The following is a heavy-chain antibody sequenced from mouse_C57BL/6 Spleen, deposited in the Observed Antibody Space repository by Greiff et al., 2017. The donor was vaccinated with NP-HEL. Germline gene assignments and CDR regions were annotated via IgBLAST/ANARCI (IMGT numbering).Heavy chain of an antibody. D-gene: IGHD2-4*01. CDR1: GFTFSSYA. J-gene: IGHJ3*01. CDR3: TRSEYDYDGTWFAY. Sequence: EVKVVESGEGLVKPGGSLKLSCAASGFTFSSYAMSWVRQTPEKRLEWVAYISSGGDYIYYADTVKGRFTISRDNARNTLYLQMSSLKSEDTAMYYCTRSEYDYDGTWFAYWGQGTLVTVSA. V-gene: IGHV5-9-1*02. CDR2: ISSGGDYI.